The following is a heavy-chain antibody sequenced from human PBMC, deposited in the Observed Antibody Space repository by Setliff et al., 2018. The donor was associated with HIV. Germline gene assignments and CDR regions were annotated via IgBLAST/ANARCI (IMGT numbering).Heavy chain of an antibody. J-gene: IGHJ4*02. CDR1: GFTFSSYG. Sequence: GGSLRLSCAASGFTFSSYGMHWVRQAPGKGLEWVAFIRYDGSNEYYVDSVKGRFTISRDNAKNLLYLQMNSLRAEDTAVYYCARPNYYDSSGSFDYWGQGTLVTVSS. CDR3: ARPNYYDSSGSFDY. D-gene: IGHD3-22*01. V-gene: IGHV3-30*02. CDR2: IRYDGSNE.